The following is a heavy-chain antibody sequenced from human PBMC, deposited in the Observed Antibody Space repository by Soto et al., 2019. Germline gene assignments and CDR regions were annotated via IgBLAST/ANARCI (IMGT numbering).Heavy chain of an antibody. CDR3: ARHLGSNWDLFAP. J-gene: IGHJ5*02. D-gene: IGHD6-13*01. V-gene: IGHV4-59*08. CDR2: IYYSGST. CDR1: GGSISSYY. Sequence: SETLSLTCTVSGGSISSYYWSWIRQPPGKGLEWIGYIYYSGSTNYNPSLKSRVTISVDTSKNQFSLKLSSVTAADTAVYYCARHLGSNWDLFAPWSQGTLVTVSA.